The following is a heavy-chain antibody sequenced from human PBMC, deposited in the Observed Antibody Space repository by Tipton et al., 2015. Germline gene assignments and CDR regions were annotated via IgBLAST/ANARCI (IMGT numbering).Heavy chain of an antibody. CDR2: INPFNDDT. Sequence: QVQLVQSGAEVKKPGASVKVSCKASGYTFTSYYMHWVRQTPGQGLEWMGWINPFNDDTTSAEEFHGRVTMTTDTANETAYLQLSRLKSDDTAVYYCARDLPTYYFDSSRHIGEVDVWGQGTTVTVSS. V-gene: IGHV1-2*02. CDR1: GYTFTSYY. J-gene: IGHJ6*02. D-gene: IGHD3-22*01. CDR3: ARDLPTYYFDSSRHIGEVDV.